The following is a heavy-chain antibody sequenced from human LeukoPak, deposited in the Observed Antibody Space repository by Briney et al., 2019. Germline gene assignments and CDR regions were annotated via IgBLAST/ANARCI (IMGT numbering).Heavy chain of an antibody. Sequence: PSETLSLTCTVSGASINKDYWAWIRRPPGRGLEWIGYVIDSDFNEANGDITNYNPSLETRVTTSRDTPKNQFSLKLSSMTAADTAIYYCVRASADSGGAFDVWGHGTVVTVSS. D-gene: IGHD2-15*01. V-gene: IGHV4-59*01. CDR3: VRASADSGGAFDV. CDR2: VIDSDFNEANGDIT. CDR1: GASINKDY. J-gene: IGHJ3*01.